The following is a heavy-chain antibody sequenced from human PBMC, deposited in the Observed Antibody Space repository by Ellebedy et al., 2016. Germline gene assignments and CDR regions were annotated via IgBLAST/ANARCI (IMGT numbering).Heavy chain of an antibody. D-gene: IGHD2-2*01. V-gene: IGHV1-69*13. Sequence: SVKVSXXASGGAINSYVINWVRQAPGQGLEWTGGIMPIFGTPNHAQKFQGRVTITADELTTTAYMELSSLRSEDTAVYYCAGGAAQKYQVPGRFYYSYLDVWGNGTTVTVSS. CDR2: IMPIFGTP. CDR3: AGGAAQKYQVPGRFYYSYLDV. CDR1: GGAINSYV. J-gene: IGHJ6*03.